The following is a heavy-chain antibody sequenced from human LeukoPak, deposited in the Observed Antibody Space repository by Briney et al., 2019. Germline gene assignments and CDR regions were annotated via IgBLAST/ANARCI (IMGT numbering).Heavy chain of an antibody. CDR3: ATGTVAGTFDY. CDR1: GFTFDDHA. D-gene: IGHD1-14*01. J-gene: IGHJ4*02. Sequence: GGSLRLSCAASGFTFDDHAMHWVRQAPGKGLEWVSGISWNSGSIGYADSVKGRFTISRDNAKNSLYLQMNSLRAEDTALYYCATGTVAGTFDYWGQGTLVTVSS. V-gene: IGHV3-9*01. CDR2: ISWNSGSI.